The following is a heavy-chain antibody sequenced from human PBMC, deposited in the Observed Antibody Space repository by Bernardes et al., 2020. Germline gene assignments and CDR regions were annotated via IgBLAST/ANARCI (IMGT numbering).Heavy chain of an antibody. D-gene: IGHD3-16*01. J-gene: IGHJ5*02. CDR2: ISYDGNSE. V-gene: IGHV3-30*14. CDR3: AREAVGADGWFDP. Sequence: GGSLRLSRAAFTTFAMHWVRRAPGKGLEWVALISYDGNSEYYADPVKGRFTVSRDNSKNTVYLQMNSLRPEDTAVYYCAREAVGADGWFDPWVQGTLVTVSS. CDR1: TTFA.